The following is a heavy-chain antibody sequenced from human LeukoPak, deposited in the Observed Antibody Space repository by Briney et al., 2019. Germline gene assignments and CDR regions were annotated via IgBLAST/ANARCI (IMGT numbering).Heavy chain of an antibody. CDR1: GFTFSVAA. CDR3: AKDIQLST. Sequence: GGSLRLSCAASGFTFSVAAMTWVRQAPGKGLEWVSLIGASGESTYYADSVKGRFTISRDNSKNTLSLQMNSLRVEDTAMYFCAKDIQLSTRGLGTMVTVSS. V-gene: IGHV3-23*01. J-gene: IGHJ3*01. CDR2: IGASGEST. D-gene: IGHD5-24*01.